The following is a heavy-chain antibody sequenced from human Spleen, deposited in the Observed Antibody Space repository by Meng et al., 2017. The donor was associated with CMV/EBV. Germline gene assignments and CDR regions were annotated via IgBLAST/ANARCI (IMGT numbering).Heavy chain of an antibody. CDR3: ARAGWNQFFDY. Sequence: VSGGFVNTREYYWVWIRQPPGKGPQWIGSVFSSGTTYFSPSLKSRITMSVDTSKNQFSLSLRSVTAADTAVYYCARAGWNQFFDYWGPGTPVTVSS. D-gene: IGHD1-1*01. CDR1: GGFVNTREYY. J-gene: IGHJ4*02. V-gene: IGHV4-39*07. CDR2: VFSSGTT.